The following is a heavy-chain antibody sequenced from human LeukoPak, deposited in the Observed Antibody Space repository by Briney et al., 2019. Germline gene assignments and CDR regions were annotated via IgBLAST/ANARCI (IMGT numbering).Heavy chain of an antibody. J-gene: IGHJ4*02. CDR3: ARDWGYCSSTSCSSLDY. D-gene: IGHD2-2*01. CDR1: GFTFSSYE. CDR2: ISSSGSTI. Sequence: GGSLRLSCAASGFTFSSYEMNWVRQAPGKGLEWVSYISSSGSTIYYADSVKGRFTISRDNAKNSLYLQMNRLRAEDTAVYYCARDWGYCSSTSCSSLDYWGQGTLVTVSS. V-gene: IGHV3-48*03.